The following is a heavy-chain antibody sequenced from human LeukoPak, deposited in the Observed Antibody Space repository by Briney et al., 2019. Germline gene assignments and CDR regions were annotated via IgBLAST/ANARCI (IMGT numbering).Heavy chain of an antibody. D-gene: IGHD3-3*01. Sequence: SETLSLTCAVYGGSFSGYYWSWIRQPPGKGLEWIGEINHSGSTNYNPSLKSRVTIPVDTSKNRFSLKLSSVTAADTAVYYCARGDLKSGPNWGQGTLVTVSS. CDR2: INHSGST. V-gene: IGHV4-34*01. CDR1: GGSFSGYY. CDR3: ARGDLKSGPN. J-gene: IGHJ4*02.